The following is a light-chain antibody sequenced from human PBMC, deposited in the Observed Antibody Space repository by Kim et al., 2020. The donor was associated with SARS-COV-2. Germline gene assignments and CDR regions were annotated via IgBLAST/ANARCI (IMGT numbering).Light chain of an antibody. CDR1: QHVSNIF. V-gene: IGKV3-20*01. CDR3: QQYGSSPPLT. CDR2: GAS. J-gene: IGKJ4*01. Sequence: RGEKATPSSRAGQHVSNIFLAWYQQKPGQAPRLLIYGASSRATGIPDRFSGSGSGTDFTLTISRLESEDFALYYCQQYGSSPPLTFGGGTKVDI.